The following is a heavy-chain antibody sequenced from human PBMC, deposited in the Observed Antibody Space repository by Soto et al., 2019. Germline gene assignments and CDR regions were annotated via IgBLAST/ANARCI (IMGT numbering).Heavy chain of an antibody. CDR1: GGSISTYY. CDR2: IYASGST. Sequence: LSLTCTVSGGSISTYYWSWIRQPAGKGLEWIGRIYASGSTNYNPSLKSRVTMSVATSKNQFSLKLSSVTAADTAVYYCARGGMVIIPTATAFDYWGQGTLVTVSS. CDR3: ARGGMVIIPTATAFDY. V-gene: IGHV4-4*07. J-gene: IGHJ4*02. D-gene: IGHD2-2*01.